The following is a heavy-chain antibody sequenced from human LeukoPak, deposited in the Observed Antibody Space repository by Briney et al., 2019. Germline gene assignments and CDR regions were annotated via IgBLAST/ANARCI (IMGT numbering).Heavy chain of an antibody. Sequence: SETLSLTCTVSGYSISSGYWWGWIRQPPGKGLEWIGSIYYSGSTYYNPSLKSRVTISVDTSKNQFSLKLSSVTAADTAVYYCARGPLSYYDSSDYKPYFDHWGQGTLVTVSS. CDR3: ARGPLSYYDSSDYKPYFDH. J-gene: IGHJ4*02. V-gene: IGHV4-38-2*02. CDR1: GYSISSGYW. D-gene: IGHD3-22*01. CDR2: IYYSGST.